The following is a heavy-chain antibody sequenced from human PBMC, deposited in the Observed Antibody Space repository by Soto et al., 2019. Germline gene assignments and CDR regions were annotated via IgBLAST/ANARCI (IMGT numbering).Heavy chain of an antibody. D-gene: IGHD1-26*01. V-gene: IGHV3-30*03. CDR1: GFNFSAYG. J-gene: IGHJ4*02. Sequence: GGSLRLSCAPSGFNFSAYGMHWVRQAPGTGLELVALLSFDASKKYYADSVKGRFTISRDTSRNTLYLQMNSLRVEDTAVYYCRVGVADWGQGTQVTVSS. CDR2: LSFDASKK. CDR3: RVGVAD.